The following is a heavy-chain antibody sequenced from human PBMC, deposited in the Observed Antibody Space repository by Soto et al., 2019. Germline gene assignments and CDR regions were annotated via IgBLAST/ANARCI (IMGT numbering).Heavy chain of an antibody. CDR2: IYYSGST. V-gene: IGHV4-59*01. CDR1: GGSISSYY. Sequence: SETLSLTCTVSGGSISSYYWSWIRQPPGKGLEWIGYIYYSGSTNYNPSLKSRVTISVDTSKNQFSLKLSSVTAADTAVYYCARERSYGDIDCWGQGTLVTVSS. J-gene: IGHJ4*02. D-gene: IGHD4-17*01. CDR3: ARERSYGDIDC.